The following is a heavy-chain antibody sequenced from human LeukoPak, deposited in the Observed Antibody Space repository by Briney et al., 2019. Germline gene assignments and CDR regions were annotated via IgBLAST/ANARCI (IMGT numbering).Heavy chain of an antibody. V-gene: IGHV4-30-2*01. CDR2: IYHSGST. D-gene: IGHD1-26*01. CDR3: ARGGGSYSLDY. CDR1: GGSISSGGYS. J-gene: IGHJ4*02. Sequence: SETLSLTCAVSGGSISSGGYSWSWIRQPPGKGLEWIGYIYHSGSTNYNPSLKSRVTISVDTSKNQFSLKLSSVTAADTAVYYCARGGGSYSLDYWGQGTLVTVSS.